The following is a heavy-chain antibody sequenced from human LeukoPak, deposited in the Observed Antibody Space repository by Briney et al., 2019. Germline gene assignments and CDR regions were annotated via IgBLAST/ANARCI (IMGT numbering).Heavy chain of an antibody. CDR2: INPNDGST. CDR3: ARARGYSGYHPIDY. J-gene: IGHJ4*02. V-gene: IGHV1-46*01. CDR1: GYTFTSYF. Sequence: ASVKVSCKASGYTFTSYFMHWVRQAPGQGLEWTGTINPNDGSTSYAQNFQGRVSMTRDTSTSTVYMELSSLRSEDTAVYYCARARGYSGYHPIDYWGQGTLVTVSS. D-gene: IGHD5-12*01.